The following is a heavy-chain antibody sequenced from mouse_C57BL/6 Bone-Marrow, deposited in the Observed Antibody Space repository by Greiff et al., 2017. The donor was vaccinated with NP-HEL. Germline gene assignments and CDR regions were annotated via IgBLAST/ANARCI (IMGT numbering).Heavy chain of an antibody. CDR1: GYSITSGYY. J-gene: IGHJ4*01. CDR3: ARDEVVSAMDY. Sequence: VQLQQSGPGLVKPSQSLSLTCSVTGYSITSGYYWNWIRQFPGNKLEWMGYISYDGSNNYNPSLKNRISITRDTSKNQFFLKLNSVTTEDTATYYCARDEVVSAMDYWGQGTSVTVSS. V-gene: IGHV3-6*01. CDR2: ISYDGSN. D-gene: IGHD1-1*01.